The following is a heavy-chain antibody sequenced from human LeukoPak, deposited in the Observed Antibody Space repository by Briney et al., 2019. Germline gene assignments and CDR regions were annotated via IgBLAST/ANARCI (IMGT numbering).Heavy chain of an antibody. CDR2: INPSGGST. D-gene: IGHD4-23*01. J-gene: IGHJ4*02. CDR1: GYTFTIYY. V-gene: IGHV1-46*01. CDR3: ARLGKEGFDY. Sequence: GASVKVSCKASGYTFTIYYMHWVRQAPGQGLEWMGIINPSGGSTSYAQKFQGRVTMTRDTSTSTVCMELGSLRSEDTAVYYCARLGKEGFDYWGQGTLVTVSS.